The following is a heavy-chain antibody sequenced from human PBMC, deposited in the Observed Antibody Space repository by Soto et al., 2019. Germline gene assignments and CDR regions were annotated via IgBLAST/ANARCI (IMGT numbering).Heavy chain of an antibody. D-gene: IGHD2-15*01. CDR3: ATQYCTSSSCYFDS. Sequence: GESLKISCKGSGYSFTSYWIGWVRHMPGKGLEWMGIIYPGDSDTRYSPSYQGQVTISAEKSISTAYLQWSGLGASDTAMYYCATQYCTSSSCYFDSWGQGTLVTVSS. CDR1: GYSFTSYW. V-gene: IGHV5-51*01. J-gene: IGHJ4*02. CDR2: IYPGDSDT.